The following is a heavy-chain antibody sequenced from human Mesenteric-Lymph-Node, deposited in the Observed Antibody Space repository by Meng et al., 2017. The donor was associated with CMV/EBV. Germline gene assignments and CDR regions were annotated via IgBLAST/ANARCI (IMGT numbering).Heavy chain of an antibody. CDR3: ARFPLLGPKGFDY. Sequence: SETLSLTCTVSGGSVTSSGYYWHWIRQAPGKGLEWIGYVYYSGSTSYNPSLKNRVTISLDTSKNHLSLKLTSVTAADTAVYYCARFPLLGPKGFDYWGQGTLVTVPQ. CDR1: GGSVTSSGYY. J-gene: IGHJ4*02. V-gene: IGHV4-61*03. CDR2: VYYSGST. D-gene: IGHD2-15*01.